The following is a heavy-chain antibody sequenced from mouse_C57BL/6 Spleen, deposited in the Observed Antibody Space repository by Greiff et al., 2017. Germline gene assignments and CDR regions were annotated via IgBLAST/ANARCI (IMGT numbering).Heavy chain of an antibody. Sequence: VQLQQPGAELVKPGASVKLSCKASGYTFTSYWMQWVKPRPGQGLEWIGEIDTSDSYTNYNQKFKGKATLTLDTSSRTAYMQLSSLTSEDSAVYYCARTDGDYAMDYWGQGTSVTVSS. V-gene: IGHV1-50*01. CDR3: ARTDGDYAMDY. CDR2: IDTSDSYT. J-gene: IGHJ4*01. CDR1: GYTFTSYW.